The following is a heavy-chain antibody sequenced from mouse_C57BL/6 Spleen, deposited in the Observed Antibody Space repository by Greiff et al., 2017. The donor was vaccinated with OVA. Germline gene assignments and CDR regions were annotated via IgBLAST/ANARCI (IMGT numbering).Heavy chain of an antibody. CDR3: ARYEMGRGAMDY. CDR1: GFTFTDYY. D-gene: IGHD4-1*01. J-gene: IGHJ4*01. CDR2: ISNKANGYTT. Sequence: EVMLVESGGGLVQPGGSLSLSCAASGFTFTDYYMSWVRQPPGKALEWLGFISNKANGYTTEYSASVKGRFAISRDNTQSILYLQMNALRAEDSATSYCARYEMGRGAMDYWGQGTSVTVSS. V-gene: IGHV7-3*01.